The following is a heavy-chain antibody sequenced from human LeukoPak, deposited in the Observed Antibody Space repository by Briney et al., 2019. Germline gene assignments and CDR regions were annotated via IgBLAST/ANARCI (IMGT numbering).Heavy chain of an antibody. Sequence: GGSLRLSCAASGFTFSDYWMNWVRQAPGKGLEWVANIKQDGSEKYYADSVKSRFTISRDNSKNTLYLQMNSLRAEDTAVYYCARARLGDSSGYYYWGQGTLVTVSS. CDR2: IKQDGSEK. J-gene: IGHJ4*02. CDR1: GFTFSDYW. V-gene: IGHV3-7*01. D-gene: IGHD3-22*01. CDR3: ARARLGDSSGYYY.